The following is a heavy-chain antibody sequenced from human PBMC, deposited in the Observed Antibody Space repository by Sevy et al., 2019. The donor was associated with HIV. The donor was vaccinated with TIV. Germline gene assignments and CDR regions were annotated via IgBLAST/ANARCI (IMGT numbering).Heavy chain of an antibody. CDR1: GYTHTKLS. CDR3: ATPKYVGYDYESLDI. V-gene: IGHV1-24*01. Sequence: ASVKVSCKVSGYTHTKLSMHWVRLAPRKGLEWMGGFDPEDGETIYAQKFQGRVTMTEDTSTDTAYMELSSLRSEDTAVYYCATPKYVGYDYESLDIWGQGTMVTVSS. J-gene: IGHJ3*02. D-gene: IGHD5-12*01. CDR2: FDPEDGET.